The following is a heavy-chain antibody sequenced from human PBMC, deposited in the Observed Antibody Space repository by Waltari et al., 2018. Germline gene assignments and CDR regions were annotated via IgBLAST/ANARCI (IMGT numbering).Heavy chain of an antibody. V-gene: IGHV3-21*01. Sequence: EVQLVESGGGLVKPGGSLRLSCAASGFTFSSYSMNLVRQAPGKGLGWVSSISSSSSYIYYADSVKGRFTSARDNAKNSLYLQMNSLRAEDTAVYYCARDRDDYVWGSYRYGVDYWGQGTLVTVSS. CDR2: ISSSSSYI. J-gene: IGHJ4*02. CDR3: ARDRDDYVWGSYRYGVDY. D-gene: IGHD3-16*02. CDR1: GFTFSSYS.